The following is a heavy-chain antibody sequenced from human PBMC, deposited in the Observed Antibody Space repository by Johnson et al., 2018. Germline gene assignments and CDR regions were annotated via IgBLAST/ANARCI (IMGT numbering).Heavy chain of an antibody. D-gene: IGHD3-3*01. V-gene: IGHV4-59*01. J-gene: IGHJ3*02. CDR3: ARWTLRPVDAFDI. CDR1: GGSISSFY. Sequence: QVQLQESGPGLVKPSETLSLTCTVSGGSISSFYWSWIRQPPGKGLEWIGYIYYSGSTNYNPSLKSRVTISVDTSTSQFSRKLTLVTAADTAGYYCARWTLRPVDAFDIWDQGTMVTVSS. CDR2: IYYSGST.